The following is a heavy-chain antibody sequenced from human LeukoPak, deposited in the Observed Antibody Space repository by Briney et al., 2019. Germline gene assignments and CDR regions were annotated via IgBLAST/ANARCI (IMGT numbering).Heavy chain of an antibody. CDR1: GGSCDDYY. D-gene: IGHD5-24*01. Sequence: SETLSLTCDVSGGSCDDYYCSWIRQPPGKGLEWIGETHPHGIFYYNSSLMSRVTISIDTSKSQFSLRLTSVTAADTAIYYCSRGRDRSKAGDHWGQGSLVTVSS. CDR2: THPHGIF. V-gene: IGHV4-34*01. CDR3: SRGRDRSKAGDH. J-gene: IGHJ4*02.